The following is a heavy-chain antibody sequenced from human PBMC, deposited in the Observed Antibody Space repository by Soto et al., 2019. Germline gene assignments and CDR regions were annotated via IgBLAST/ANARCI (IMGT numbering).Heavy chain of an antibody. CDR3: ARVLVVVATYGMDV. CDR1: GFSLSTSGVG. Sequence: QITLKASGPTLVKPTQTLTLTCTFSGFSLSTSGVGVGWIRQPPGKALEWLALIYWDDDKRYSPSLTSRLTTTKHTSKNQVVLTMTNMDPVDTATYYCARVLVVVATYGMDVWGQGTTVTVSS. D-gene: IGHD2-15*01. V-gene: IGHV2-5*02. CDR2: IYWDDDK. J-gene: IGHJ6*02.